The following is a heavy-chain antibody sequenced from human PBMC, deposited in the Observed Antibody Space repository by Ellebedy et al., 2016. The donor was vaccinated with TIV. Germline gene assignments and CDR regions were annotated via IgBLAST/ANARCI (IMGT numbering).Heavy chain of an antibody. CDR1: GFNFRSYW. Sequence: GESLKISCAASGFNFRSYWMTWVRQAPGKGLEWVAKIRQEGDEIYYVESVKGRFTITRDNAKNSLFLQMNSLRVEDTAVYYCARRASYGDYAVQVNPWFDPWGQGTLVTVSS. J-gene: IGHJ5*02. CDR3: ARRASYGDYAVQVNPWFDP. V-gene: IGHV3-7*01. CDR2: IRQEGDEI. D-gene: IGHD4-17*01.